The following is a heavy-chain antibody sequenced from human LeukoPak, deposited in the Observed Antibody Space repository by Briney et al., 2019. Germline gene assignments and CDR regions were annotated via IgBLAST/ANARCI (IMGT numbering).Heavy chain of an antibody. J-gene: IGHJ4*02. V-gene: IGHV4-34*01. D-gene: IGHD3-22*01. CDR3: ARGRTYYYDSSGYYSLDY. CDR1: GGSFSGYY. CDR2: INHSGST. Sequence: PSETLSLTCAVYGGSFSGYYWSWIRQPPGKGLEWIGEINHSGSTNYNPSLKSRVTISVDTSKSQFSLKLSSVTAADTAVYYCARGRTYYYDSSGYYSLDYWGQGTLVTVSS.